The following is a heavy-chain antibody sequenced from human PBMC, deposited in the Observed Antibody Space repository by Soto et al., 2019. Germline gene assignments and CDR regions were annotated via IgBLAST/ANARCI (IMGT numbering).Heavy chain of an antibody. Sequence: GGSLRLSCAASGFTFSSYGMHWVRQAPGKGLEWVAVISYDGSNKYYADSVKGRFTISRDNSKNTLYLQMNSLRAEDTAVYYCAKFSKTYDYIWGSFDYWGQGTLGTVS. V-gene: IGHV3-30*18. CDR2: ISYDGSNK. CDR1: GFTFSSYG. D-gene: IGHD3-16*01. J-gene: IGHJ4*02. CDR3: AKFSKTYDYIWGSFDY.